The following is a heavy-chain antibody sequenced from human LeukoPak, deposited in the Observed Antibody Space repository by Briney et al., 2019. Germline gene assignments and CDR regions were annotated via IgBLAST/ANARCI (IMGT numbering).Heavy chain of an antibody. Sequence: ASVKVSCKASGGTFSSYAISWVRQAPGQGLEWMGWISAYNGNTNYAQKLQGRVTMTTDTSTSTAYMELRSLRSDDTAVYYCARDERNHHDSSGYYTRAGVDYWGQGTLVTVSS. J-gene: IGHJ4*02. CDR1: GGTFSSYA. D-gene: IGHD3-22*01. CDR2: ISAYNGNT. CDR3: ARDERNHHDSSGYYTRAGVDY. V-gene: IGHV1-18*01.